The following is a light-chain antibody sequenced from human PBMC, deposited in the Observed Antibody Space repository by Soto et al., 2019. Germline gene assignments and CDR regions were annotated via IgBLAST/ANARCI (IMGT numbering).Light chain of an antibody. V-gene: IGKV1-39*01. Sequence: DIQMSPSPASLSASVGDSVTITCRASQTITGYLNWYQQRPGKAPKLLIYAASSWQSGVPSRFSGSGSGTDFTLTINSLQPEDFATYYCQQSHGIPYTFGQGTKLEIK. CDR1: QTITGY. CDR3: QQSHGIPYT. CDR2: AAS. J-gene: IGKJ2*01.